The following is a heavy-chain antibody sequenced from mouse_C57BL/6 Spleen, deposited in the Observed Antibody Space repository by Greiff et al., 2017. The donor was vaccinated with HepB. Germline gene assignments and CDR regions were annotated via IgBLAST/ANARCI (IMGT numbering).Heavy chain of an antibody. CDR2: IYPGDGDT. CDR3: ARGTFDY. V-gene: IGHV1-82*01. Sequence: QVQLKESGPELVKPGASVKISCKASGYAFSSSWMNWVKQRPGKGLEWIGRIYPGDGDTNYNGKFKGKATLTADKSSSTAYMQLSSLTSEDSAVYFCARGTFDYWGQGTTLTVSS. D-gene: IGHD3-3*01. J-gene: IGHJ2*01. CDR1: GYAFSSSW.